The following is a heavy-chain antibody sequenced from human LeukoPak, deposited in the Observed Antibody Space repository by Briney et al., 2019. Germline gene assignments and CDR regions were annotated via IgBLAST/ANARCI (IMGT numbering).Heavy chain of an antibody. J-gene: IGHJ6*02. CDR3: ARQYSSSYYYYGMDV. CDR1: GGSISSYY. V-gene: IGHV4-59*08. Sequence: SETLSLTCTVSGGSISSYYWSWIRQPPGEGLEWIGYIYYSGSTNYNPSLKSRVTISVDTSKNQFSLKLSSVTAADTAVYYCARQYSSSYYYYGMDVWGQGTTVTVSS. CDR2: IYYSGST. D-gene: IGHD6-6*01.